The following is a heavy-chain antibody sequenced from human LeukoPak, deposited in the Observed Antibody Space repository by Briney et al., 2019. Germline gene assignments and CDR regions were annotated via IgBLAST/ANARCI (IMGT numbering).Heavy chain of an antibody. Sequence: HPGGSLRLSCAASGFTFSSYWMTWVRQAPGKGLEWVANIKQDGSEKYYVDSVKGRFTISRDNAKNSLYLQMNSLRAEDTAVYYCARDGPGVDFWSGYWDYWGQGTLVTVSS. CDR2: IKQDGSEK. V-gene: IGHV3-7*01. J-gene: IGHJ4*02. CDR3: ARDGPGVDFWSGYWDY. D-gene: IGHD3-3*01. CDR1: GFTFSSYW.